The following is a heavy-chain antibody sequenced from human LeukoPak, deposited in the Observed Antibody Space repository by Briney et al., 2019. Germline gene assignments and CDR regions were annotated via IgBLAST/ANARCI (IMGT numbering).Heavy chain of an antibody. J-gene: IGHJ4*02. CDR1: GFIFSSCN. Sequence: QPGGSLRLSCVASGFIFSSCNMHWLRQAPGKGLEWVALIWYDGSKKYYTDSVKGRFTISGDNSKNTVYLEMNSVRAEDTALYYCAKDSCDFDDYRYFDYWGQGSLVTVSS. D-gene: IGHD4-17*01. V-gene: IGHV3-33*06. CDR3: AKDSCDFDDYRYFDY. CDR2: IWYDGSKK.